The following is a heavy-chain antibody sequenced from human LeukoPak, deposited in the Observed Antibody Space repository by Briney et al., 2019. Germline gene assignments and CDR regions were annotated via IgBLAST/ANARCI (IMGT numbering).Heavy chain of an antibody. CDR2: ISSSSSYT. Sequence: GGSLRLSCAASGFTFSDYYMSWIRQAPGKGLEWVSYISSSSSYTNYADSVKGRFTISRDNAKNSLYLQMNSLRAEDTAVYYCASWGLYDFWSGYSHYYFDYWGQGTLVTVSS. J-gene: IGHJ4*02. D-gene: IGHD3-3*01. CDR1: GFTFSDYY. V-gene: IGHV3-11*03. CDR3: ASWGLYDFWSGYSHYYFDY.